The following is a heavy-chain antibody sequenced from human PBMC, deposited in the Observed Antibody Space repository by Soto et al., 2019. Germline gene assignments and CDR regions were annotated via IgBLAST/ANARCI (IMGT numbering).Heavy chain of an antibody. CDR3: ARDEYFDWLGAFDI. D-gene: IGHD3-9*01. V-gene: IGHV4-61*01. CDR2: IYYSGST. J-gene: IGHJ3*02. CDR1: GGSVSSGSYY. Sequence: SETLSLTCTVSGGSVSSGSYYWIWIRHPPGKGLEWIGYIYYSGSTNYNPSLKSRVTISVDTSKNQFSLKLSSVTAADTAVYYCARDEYFDWLGAFDIWGQGTMVTVSS.